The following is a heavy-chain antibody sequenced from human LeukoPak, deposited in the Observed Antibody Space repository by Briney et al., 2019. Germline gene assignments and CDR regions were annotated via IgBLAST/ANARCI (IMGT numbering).Heavy chain of an antibody. CDR1: GDSISSRSYY. J-gene: IGHJ4*02. CDR3: ARESYSSNQLAY. V-gene: IGHV4-39*07. Sequence: TSETLSLTCTVSGDSISSRSYYWSWIRQPPGKGLEWIGEINHSGSTNYNPSLKSRVTISVDTSKNQFSLKLSSVTAADTAVYFCARESYSSNQLAYWGQGTLVTVSS. D-gene: IGHD5-18*01. CDR2: INHSGST.